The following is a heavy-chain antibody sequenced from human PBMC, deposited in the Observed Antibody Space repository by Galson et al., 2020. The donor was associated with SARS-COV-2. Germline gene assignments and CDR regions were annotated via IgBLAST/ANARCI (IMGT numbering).Heavy chain of an antibody. D-gene: IGHD3-22*01. Sequence: GESLKISCAASGFTFSSYSMNWVRQAPGKGLEWVSSISSSSSYIYYADSVKGRFTISRDNDKNSLYLQMNSLRAEDTAVYYCARGVLNYYDSSGCLDYWGQGTLVTVSS. CDR2: ISSSSSYI. CDR1: GFTFSSYS. J-gene: IGHJ4*02. CDR3: ARGVLNYYDSSGCLDY. V-gene: IGHV3-21*01.